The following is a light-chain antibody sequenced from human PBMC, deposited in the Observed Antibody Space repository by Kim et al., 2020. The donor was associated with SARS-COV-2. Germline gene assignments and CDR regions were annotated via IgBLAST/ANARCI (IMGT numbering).Light chain of an antibody. Sequence: QSVLTQPPSASGTPGQRVTISCSGSRSNIGSNVVNWYQQLPGTAPKLLIYSNDYRPSGVPALFSGSKSGTSASLAISGLQSEDEADYYCVAWDDSLNGSVFGGGTQLTVL. J-gene: IGLJ3*02. CDR2: SND. V-gene: IGLV1-44*01. CDR3: VAWDDSLNGSV. CDR1: RSNIGSNV.